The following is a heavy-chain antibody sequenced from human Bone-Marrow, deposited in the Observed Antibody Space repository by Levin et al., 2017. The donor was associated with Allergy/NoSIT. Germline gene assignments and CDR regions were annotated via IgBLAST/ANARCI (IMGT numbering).Heavy chain of an antibody. D-gene: IGHD2-21*02. CDR1: GFNFNNYA. CDR3: AKDVSHIVVLTSFPYYNYGMDV. Sequence: GGSLRLSCAASGFNFNNYAMHWVRQAPGKGLEWVALTSYDGNKRYYAGSVKGRFTISRDNSKNTLYLQMNSLRPEDTAVYYCAKDVSHIVVLTSFPYYNYGMDVWGQGTTVTVSS. V-gene: IGHV3-30*18. J-gene: IGHJ6*02. CDR2: TSYDGNKR.